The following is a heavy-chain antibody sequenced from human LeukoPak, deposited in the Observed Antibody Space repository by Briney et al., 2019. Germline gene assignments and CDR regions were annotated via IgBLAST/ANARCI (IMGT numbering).Heavy chain of an antibody. V-gene: IGHV3-48*04. CDR3: AGRDGYNNYYYGMDV. Sequence: PGGSLRLSCAASGFTFSSYSMNWVRQAPGKGLEWVSYISSSSSTIYYADSVKGRFTISRDNAKNSLYLQMNSLRAEDTAVYYCAGRDGYNNYYYGMDVWGQGTTVTVSS. J-gene: IGHJ6*02. CDR1: GFTFSSYS. CDR2: ISSSSSTI. D-gene: IGHD5-12*01.